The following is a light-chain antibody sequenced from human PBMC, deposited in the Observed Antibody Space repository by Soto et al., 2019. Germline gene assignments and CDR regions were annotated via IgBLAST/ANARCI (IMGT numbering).Light chain of an antibody. Sequence: QSVLTQPDSVSGSPGQAITISCSGSSXDVGAHNFVSWYQHHPGKAPKLMIYEVSNRPSGVSNRFSGSKSGNTASLTISGLQAEDEADYYCNSYTSSNTYVFGSGTKVILL. CDR1: SXDVGAHNF. CDR3: NSYTSSNTYV. J-gene: IGLJ1*01. V-gene: IGLV2-14*01. CDR2: EVS.